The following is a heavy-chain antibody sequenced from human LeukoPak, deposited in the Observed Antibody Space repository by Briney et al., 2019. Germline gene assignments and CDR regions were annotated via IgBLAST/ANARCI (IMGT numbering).Heavy chain of an antibody. V-gene: IGHV4-31*03. D-gene: IGHD2-15*01. J-gene: IGHJ5*02. CDR1: GGSISSGGYY. CDR2: IYYSGST. CDR3: AREGGSCSGGSCWYNWFDP. Sequence: PSQTLSLTCTVSGGSISSGGYYWSWIRQHPGKGLEWIGYIYYSGSTYYNPSLKSRVTISVDMSKNQFSLKLSSVTAADTAVYYCAREGGSCSGGSCWYNWFDPWGQGTLVTVSS.